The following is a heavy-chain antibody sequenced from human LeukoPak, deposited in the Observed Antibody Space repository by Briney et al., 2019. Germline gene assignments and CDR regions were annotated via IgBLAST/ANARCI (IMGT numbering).Heavy chain of an antibody. Sequence: GGSLRLSCAAPGFTFSSYWMHWVRQAPGKGLAWVSGTNSDGSTTAYADSVKGRFTISRDNAKNTLYLQMNSLRAEDTAVYYCATNIVGPTLDYWGQGTLVTVSS. D-gene: IGHD1-26*01. CDR1: GFTFSSYW. V-gene: IGHV3-74*01. J-gene: IGHJ4*02. CDR3: ATNIVGPTLDY. CDR2: TNSDGSTT.